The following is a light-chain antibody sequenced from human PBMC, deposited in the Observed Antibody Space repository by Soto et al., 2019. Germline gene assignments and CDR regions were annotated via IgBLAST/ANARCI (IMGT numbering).Light chain of an antibody. J-gene: IGLJ1*01. CDR1: SSDVGGYNY. Sequence: QSALTQPRSVSGSPGQSVTISCTGSSSDVGGYNYVSWYQQQPGKAPKLLIYDVTIRTAGVSDRFSGSKSGNTASLTIPGLQAEDDGDYYCCSYAGTYTFFVFGTGTKVTVL. V-gene: IGLV2-11*01. CDR2: DVT. CDR3: CSYAGTYTFFV.